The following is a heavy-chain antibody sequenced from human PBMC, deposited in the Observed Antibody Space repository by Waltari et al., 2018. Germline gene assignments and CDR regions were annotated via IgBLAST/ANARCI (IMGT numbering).Heavy chain of an antibody. D-gene: IGHD6-6*01. J-gene: IGHJ4*02. CDR1: GFTFSSYW. V-gene: IGHV3-7*01. CDR3: ARDGGLYSSSSKYFDY. CDR2: IKQDGSEK. Sequence: EVQLVESGGGLVQPGGSLRLSCAASGFTFSSYWMSWVRQAPGKGLGWVANIKQDGSEKYDVDSVKGRFTISRDNAKNSLYLQMNSLRAEDTAVYYCARDGGLYSSSSKYFDYWGQGTLVTVSS.